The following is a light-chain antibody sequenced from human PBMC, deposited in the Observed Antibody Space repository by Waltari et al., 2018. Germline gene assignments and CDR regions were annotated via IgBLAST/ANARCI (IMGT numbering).Light chain of an antibody. CDR1: SGHNSYA. CDR3: QTWDAGIVL. V-gene: IGLV4-69*01. Sequence: QLVLTQSPSASASLGASVKLTCTLRSGHNSYAIAWPQQQPAKGPRYLMKLNSDGSHNQGDGIPDRFSGSSSGAERYLTISSLQSEDEADYYCQTWDAGIVLFGGGTKLTVL. J-gene: IGLJ2*01. CDR2: LNSDGSH.